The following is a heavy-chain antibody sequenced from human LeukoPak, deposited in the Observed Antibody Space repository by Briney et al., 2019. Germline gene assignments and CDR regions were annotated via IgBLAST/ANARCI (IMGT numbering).Heavy chain of an antibody. J-gene: IGHJ4*02. CDR2: ISSSSSYI. CDR3: AGTTVAGTYYFDY. CDR1: GFTFSSYS. Sequence: GGSLRLSCAASGFTFSSYSMNWVRQAPGKGLEWVSSISSSSSYIYYADSVKGRFTISRDSAKNSLYLQMNSLRAEDTAVYYCAGTTVAGTYYFDYWGQGTLVTVSS. D-gene: IGHD6-19*01. V-gene: IGHV3-21*01.